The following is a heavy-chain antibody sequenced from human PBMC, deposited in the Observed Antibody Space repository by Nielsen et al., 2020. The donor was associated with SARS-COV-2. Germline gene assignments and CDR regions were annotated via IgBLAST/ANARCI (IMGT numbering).Heavy chain of an antibody. CDR1: GFTFSSYE. J-gene: IGHJ6*02. Sequence: LKISCAASGFTFSSYEMNWVRQAPGKGLEWVSYISSSGSTIYYADSVKGRFTISRDNAKNSLYLQMNSLRAEDTAVYYCAREGGYDSRYYYYYGMDVWGQGTTVTVSS. CDR2: ISSSGSTI. CDR3: AREGGYDSRYYYYYGMDV. D-gene: IGHD5-12*01. V-gene: IGHV3-48*03.